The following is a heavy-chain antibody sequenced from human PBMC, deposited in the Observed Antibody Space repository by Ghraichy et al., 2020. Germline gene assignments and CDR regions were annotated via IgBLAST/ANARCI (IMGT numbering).Heavy chain of an antibody. CDR1: GYTFTDFY. Sequence: VKVSCKTSGYTFTDFYIHWVRQAPGQGLEWMGWINPYSGGTNYVQKFQGRVTMARDTRISTAYMDLSRLTSDDTAVYYCATYRGYSGKEWSSLDYWGQGTLVTVSS. CDR2: INPYSGGT. D-gene: IGHD5-12*01. CDR3: ATYRGYSGKEWSSLDY. V-gene: IGHV1-2*02. J-gene: IGHJ4*02.